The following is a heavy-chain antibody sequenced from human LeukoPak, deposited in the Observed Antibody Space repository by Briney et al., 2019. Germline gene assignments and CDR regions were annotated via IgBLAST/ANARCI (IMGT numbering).Heavy chain of an antibody. V-gene: IGHV3-21*01. J-gene: IGHJ4*02. D-gene: IGHD2-21*02. CDR3: ARDGRCGGDCYAS. CDR2: ISSSSSYI. Sequence: GGSLRLSCAASGFTFSSYNMNWVRQAPGKGLEWVSIISSSSSYIYYADSVKGRFTISRDNAKNALYLQMNSLRVEDTAVYYCARDGRCGGDCYASWGQGTLVTVSS. CDR1: GFTFSSYN.